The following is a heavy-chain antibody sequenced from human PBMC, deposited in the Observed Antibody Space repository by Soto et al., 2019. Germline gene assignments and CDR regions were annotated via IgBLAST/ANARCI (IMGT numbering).Heavy chain of an antibody. V-gene: IGHV4-39*01. Sequence: QMQLQESGPGLVKTSETLSLTCTVSGGSIRESGLYWGWIRQSPGKGLEWLVSIFFSGRTHYNPSLTSRVSTSIDASNNQCTLNVISVTAADTGVYYCVRSLMDVWGKGTTFTVSS. J-gene: IGHJ6*03. CDR3: VRSLMDV. CDR1: GGSIRESGLY. CDR2: IFFSGRT.